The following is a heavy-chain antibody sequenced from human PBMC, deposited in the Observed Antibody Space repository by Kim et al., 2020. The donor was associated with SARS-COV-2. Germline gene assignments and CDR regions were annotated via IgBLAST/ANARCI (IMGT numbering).Heavy chain of an antibody. CDR1: GGTFSSNA. V-gene: IGHV1-69*06. D-gene: IGHD3-22*01. J-gene: IGHJ3*02. Sequence: SVKVSCKASGGTFSSNAISWVRQAPGQGLEWMGGIIPIFGTANYAQKFQGRVTITADKSTSTAYMELSSLRSEDTAVYYCARELSLDYYDSSGYYLDAFDIWGQGTMVTVSS. CDR3: ARELSLDYYDSSGYYLDAFDI. CDR2: IIPIFGTA.